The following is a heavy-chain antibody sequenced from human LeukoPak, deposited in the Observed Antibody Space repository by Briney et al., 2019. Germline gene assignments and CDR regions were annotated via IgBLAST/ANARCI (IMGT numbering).Heavy chain of an antibody. D-gene: IGHD3-22*01. Sequence: GSSLRLSCAASGFTSSSYAMSWVRQAPGKGLEWVSAISGSGDSTYYADSVKGRFTISRDNSKNTLYLQMNSLRAEDTAVYYCAKDRSGYYFPYWYFDLWGRGTLVTVSS. CDR3: AKDRSGYYFPYWYFDL. J-gene: IGHJ2*01. V-gene: IGHV3-23*01. CDR2: ISGSGDST. CDR1: GFTSSSYA.